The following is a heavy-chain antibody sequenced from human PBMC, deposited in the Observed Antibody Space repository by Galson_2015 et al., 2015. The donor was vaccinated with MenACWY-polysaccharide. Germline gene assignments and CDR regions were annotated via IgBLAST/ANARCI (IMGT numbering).Heavy chain of an antibody. CDR2: IKQDESEK. Sequence: SLRLSCAASGFTFSSFWMSWVRQAPGKGLEWVANIKQDESEKYYVDSVKGRFTTSRDNAKNSLYLQMNSLRAEDTAVYYCARDVYGGHFDYWGQGTLVTVSS. CDR1: GFTFSSFW. J-gene: IGHJ4*02. D-gene: IGHD4-23*01. CDR3: ARDVYGGHFDY. V-gene: IGHV3-7*01.